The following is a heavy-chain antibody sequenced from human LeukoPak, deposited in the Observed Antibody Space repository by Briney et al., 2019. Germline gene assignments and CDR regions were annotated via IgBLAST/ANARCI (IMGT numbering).Heavy chain of an antibody. CDR1: GGSISSSNW. J-gene: IGHJ4*02. Sequence: PSETLSLTCAVSGGSISSSNWWSWVRQPPGKGLEWIGEIYHSGSTNHNPSLKSRVTISVDKSKNQFSLKLSSVTAADTAVYFCARDFPEWLPFDHWGQGTLVTVSS. CDR3: ARDFPEWLPFDH. CDR2: IYHSGST. D-gene: IGHD3-3*01. V-gene: IGHV4-4*02.